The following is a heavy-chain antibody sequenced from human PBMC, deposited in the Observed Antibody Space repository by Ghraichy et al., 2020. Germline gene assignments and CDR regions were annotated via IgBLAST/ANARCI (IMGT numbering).Heavy chain of an antibody. D-gene: IGHD3-22*01. J-gene: IGHJ4*02. CDR1: GESFSGYY. CDR3: VRGDHYDNSGLTY. CDR2: INHSGSG. Sequence: ESLNISCAVYGESFSGYYWTWIRQSPGKGLEWIGQINHSGSGKYNPSLESRVTISVDTSKNQFSLKLNSVTAADAAVYYCVRGDHYDNSGLTYWSRGTLVTVSS. V-gene: IGHV4-34*01.